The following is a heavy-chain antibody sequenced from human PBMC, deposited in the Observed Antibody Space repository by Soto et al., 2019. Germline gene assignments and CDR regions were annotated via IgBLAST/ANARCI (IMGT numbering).Heavy chain of an antibody. Sequence: GGSLRLSCAASGLTFSSYFMNWVRQAPGKGLEWVSAISGSGANTDYADSVKGRFTISRDNSKNTLYLQMNSLRAEDTALYYCAKDLHYYGMDVWGQGATVTVSS. CDR1: GLTFSSYF. CDR2: ISGSGANT. J-gene: IGHJ6*02. V-gene: IGHV3-23*01. CDR3: AKDLHYYGMDV.